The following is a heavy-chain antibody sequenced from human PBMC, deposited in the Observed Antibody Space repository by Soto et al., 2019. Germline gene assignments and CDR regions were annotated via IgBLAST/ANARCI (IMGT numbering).Heavy chain of an antibody. CDR2: ISSSSSYI. V-gene: IGHV3-21*01. CDR1: GFTFSSYS. Sequence: EVQLVESGGGLVKPGGSLRLSCAASGFTFSSYSMNWVRQAPGKGLEWVSSISSSSSYIYYADSVKGRFTISRDNAKNSLYLQMNSLRAEDTAVYYCARDLVAYYDSSGYVDYWGQGTLVTVSS. CDR3: ARDLVAYYDSSGYVDY. D-gene: IGHD3-22*01. J-gene: IGHJ4*02.